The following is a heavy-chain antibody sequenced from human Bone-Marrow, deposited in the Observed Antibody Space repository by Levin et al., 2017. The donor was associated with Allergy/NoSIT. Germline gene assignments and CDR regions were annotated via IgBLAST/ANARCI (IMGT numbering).Heavy chain of an antibody. Sequence: GESLKISCAGSGFTFNNYDMHWVRQAPGKGLEWVTAISHTGRSKFYGDSVKGRFTISRDNSKNTLDLQVNSLRPDDTAVYYCVKGRVGTANDPKKLELDSWGQGTLVIVTS. CDR1: GFTFNNYD. V-gene: IGHV3-30*18. J-gene: IGHJ1*01. CDR2: ISHTGRSK. D-gene: IGHD5-18*01. CDR3: VKGRVGTANDPKKLELDS.